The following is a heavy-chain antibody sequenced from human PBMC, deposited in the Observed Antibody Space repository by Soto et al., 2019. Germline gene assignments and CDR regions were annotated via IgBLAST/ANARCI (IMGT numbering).Heavy chain of an antibody. CDR1: GGSFSGYY. Sequence: SETLSLTCAVYGGSFSGYYWSWIRQPPGKGLEWIGEINHSGSTNYNPSLKSRVTISADTSKNQFSLKLSSVTAADTAVYYCARGGGIQLFYYGMNVWGQGTTVTFSS. J-gene: IGHJ6*02. D-gene: IGHD5-18*01. CDR3: ARGGGIQLFYYGMNV. CDR2: INHSGST. V-gene: IGHV4-34*01.